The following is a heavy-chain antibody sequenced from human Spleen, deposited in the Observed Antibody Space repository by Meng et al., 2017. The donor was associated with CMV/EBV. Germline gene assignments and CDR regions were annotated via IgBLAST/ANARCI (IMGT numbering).Heavy chain of an antibody. J-gene: IGHJ4*02. CDR1: GVSFSHSD. CDR3: AREWGASYPYLDY. D-gene: IGHD1-26*01. Sequence: SETLSLTCAGHGVSFSHSDWTWIRQSPGKGLEWIGEISPSGSTNYNPSLKSRVTISRDTSNNQFSLNLTSVTAADTAIYYCAREWGASYPYLDYWSPGTLVTVSS. V-gene: IGHV4-34*01. CDR2: ISPSGST.